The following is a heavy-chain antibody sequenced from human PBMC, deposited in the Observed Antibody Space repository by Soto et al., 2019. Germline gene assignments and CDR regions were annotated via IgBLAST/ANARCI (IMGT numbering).Heavy chain of an antibody. CDR3: TTEGGLRFSYYYGMDV. CDR2: IKQDGSEK. V-gene: IGHV3-7*03. CDR1: VFTFSSHW. D-gene: IGHD3-10*01. J-gene: IGHJ6*02. Sequence: PWWSLRLSCSASVFTFSSHWMSWFRQAPGKGLEWVANIKQDGSEKYYADSVKGRFTISRDNAKNSLYLQMNSLRAEDTAVYYCTTEGGLRFSYYYGMDVWGQWPTVTVSS.